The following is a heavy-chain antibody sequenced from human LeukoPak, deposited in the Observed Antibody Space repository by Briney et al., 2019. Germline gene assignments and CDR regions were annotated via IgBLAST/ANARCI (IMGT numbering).Heavy chain of an antibody. CDR2: IYTSGSA. V-gene: IGHV4-4*09. J-gene: IGHJ6*03. CDR1: GGSISSYS. D-gene: IGHD6-19*01. Sequence: SETLSLTCSVSGGSISSYSWSWIRQPPGKGLGWIGYIYTSGSANYNPSLKSRVTISLDTSRNQFSLKLTSVTAADTAVYYCARWAVAAIDYYHYYMDVWGKGTTVTVSS. CDR3: ARWAVAAIDYYHYYMDV.